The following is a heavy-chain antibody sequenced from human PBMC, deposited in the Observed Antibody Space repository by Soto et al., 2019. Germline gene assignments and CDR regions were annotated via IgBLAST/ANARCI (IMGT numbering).Heavy chain of an antibody. CDR3: ARLLSRAVAGPACD. CDR2: IYYSGST. V-gene: IGHV4-39*01. Sequence: QLQLQESGPGLVKPSETLSLTCTVSGGSISSSSYYWGWIRQPPGKGLEWIGSIYYSGSTYYNPSLTSRVTISVDTSKNQFSLKLSSVTAADTAVYYCARLLSRAVAGPACDWGQGTLVTVSS. D-gene: IGHD6-19*01. J-gene: IGHJ4*02. CDR1: GGSISSSSYY.